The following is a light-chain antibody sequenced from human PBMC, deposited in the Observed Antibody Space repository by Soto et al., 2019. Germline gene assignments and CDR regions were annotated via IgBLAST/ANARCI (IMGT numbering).Light chain of an antibody. Sequence: EILVTQSPTTMSQSPGVRASLTCTASQRLSSYLAWYQQRPGQAPRLLIFDASNWASGVPARFTGSGSGTDFTLTISSLEPEDFAVYYCQQRNNWPLTFGQGTRLEIK. CDR1: QRLSSY. CDR2: DAS. CDR3: QQRNNWPLT. V-gene: IGKV3-11*01. J-gene: IGKJ5*01.